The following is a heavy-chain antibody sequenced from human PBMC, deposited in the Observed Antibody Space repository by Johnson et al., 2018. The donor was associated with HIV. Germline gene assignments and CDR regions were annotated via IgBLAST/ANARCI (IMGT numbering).Heavy chain of an antibody. Sequence: VQLVESGGGLVQPGGSLRLSCAASGFTFSSYDMHWVRQATGKGLEWVSAIGTAGDTYYPGSVKGRFTISRDNSKNTLYLQMNSLRAEDTAVYYCARESRSGTGNVPGRHALDVWGQGTMVTVSS. D-gene: IGHD1-1*01. CDR1: GFTFSSYD. V-gene: IGHV3-13*01. CDR2: IGTAGDT. J-gene: IGHJ3*01. CDR3: ARESRSGTGNVPGRHALDV.